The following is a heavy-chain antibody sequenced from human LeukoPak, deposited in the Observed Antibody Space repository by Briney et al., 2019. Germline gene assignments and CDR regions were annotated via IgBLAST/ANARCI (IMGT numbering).Heavy chain of an antibody. V-gene: IGHV3-23*01. CDR2: LSGGGDSR. D-gene: IGHD3-10*01. CDR3: AKAVRSMVTGGGYFDS. CDR1: GFAFSNYA. J-gene: IGHJ4*02. Sequence: PGGSLRLSCAASGFAFSNYAMSWVRQAPGKGLEWVSSLSGGGDSRYYADSVMGRSTIPRDNHKNTLYLRMNSLRAEDTAVYYCAKAVRSMVTGGGYFDSWGQGTLVTVSS.